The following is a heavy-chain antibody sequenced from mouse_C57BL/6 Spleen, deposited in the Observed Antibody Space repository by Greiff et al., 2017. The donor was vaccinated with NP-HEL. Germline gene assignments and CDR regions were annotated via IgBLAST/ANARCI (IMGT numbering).Heavy chain of an antibody. CDR3: ARRPIPTLAMDY. J-gene: IGHJ4*01. D-gene: IGHD5-1-1*01. Sequence: DVMLVESGGGLVKPGGSLKLSCAASGFTFSDYGMHWVRQAPEKGLEWVAYISSGSSTIYYADTVKGRFTISRDNAKNTLFLQMTSLRSEDTAMYYCARRPIPTLAMDYWGQGTSVTVSS. CDR1: GFTFSDYG. V-gene: IGHV5-17*01. CDR2: ISSGSSTI.